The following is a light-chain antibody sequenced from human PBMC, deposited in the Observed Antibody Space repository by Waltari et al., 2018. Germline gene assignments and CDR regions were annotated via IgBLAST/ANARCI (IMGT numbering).Light chain of an antibody. CDR2: EVT. CDR3: SSFTTSRTYV. V-gene: IGLV2-14*01. CDR1: SSDVGFYNY. Sequence: QSALTQPASVSGSPGQSITIFCTGTSSDVGFYNYASWYQQHPGQAPKLIIYEVTNRPSGISNRFSGSKSGNTASLTISGLQAEDEADYYCSSFTTSRTYVFGIGTKVTVL. J-gene: IGLJ1*01.